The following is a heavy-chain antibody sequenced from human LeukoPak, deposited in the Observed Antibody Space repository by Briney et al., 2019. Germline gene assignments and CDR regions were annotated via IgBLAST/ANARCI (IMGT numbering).Heavy chain of an antibody. J-gene: IGHJ4*02. D-gene: IGHD6-13*01. CDR3: ARDIEAAGLFLDY. CDR1: GFTFSSYC. Sequence: PGGSLRLSCAASGFTFSSYCMSWVRQALGKGLEWVANMKYDGSEKYYVDSVKGRFTISRDNAKNSLYLQMNSLRAEDTAVYYCARDIEAAGLFLDYWGQGTLVTVSS. CDR2: MKYDGSEK. V-gene: IGHV3-7*01.